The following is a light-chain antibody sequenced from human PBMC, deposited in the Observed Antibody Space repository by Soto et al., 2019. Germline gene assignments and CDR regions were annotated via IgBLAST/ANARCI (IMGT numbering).Light chain of an antibody. Sequence: DIQMTQSPSSLSASVGDRVTITCRASQTITSDLNWYQLRLGKALKLLIYAASNLPSGVPSRFSGSGSGTDFTFIISSLQPEDSATYYCQQTYSTPGWKFGQGTKVDI. CDR2: AAS. CDR3: QQTYSTPGWK. CDR1: QTITSD. J-gene: IGKJ1*01. V-gene: IGKV1-39*01.